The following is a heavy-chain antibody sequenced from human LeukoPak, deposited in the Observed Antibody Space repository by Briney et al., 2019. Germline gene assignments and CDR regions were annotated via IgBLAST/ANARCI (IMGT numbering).Heavy chain of an antibody. CDR3: ARGAHYYHVSSGYPYGDDY. V-gene: IGHV3-21*01. CDR1: GFTFTDYN. D-gene: IGHD3-22*01. Sequence: GGSLRLSCAASGFTFTDYNMNWVRQAPGKGLEWVSSISSSSSYIYYADSVKGRFTISRDNAKNSLYLQMNSLRAEDTAVYYCARGAHYYHVSSGYPYGDDYWGQRTLVTVSS. J-gene: IGHJ4*02. CDR2: ISSSSSYI.